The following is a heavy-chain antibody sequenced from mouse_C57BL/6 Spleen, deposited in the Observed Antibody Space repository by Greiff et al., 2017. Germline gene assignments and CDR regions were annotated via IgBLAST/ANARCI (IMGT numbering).Heavy chain of an antibody. V-gene: IGHV1-55*01. Sequence: QVQLKQPGAELVKPGASVKMSCKASGYTFTSYWITWVKQRPGQGLEWIGDIYPGSGSTNYNEKFKSKATLTVDTSSSTAYMQLSSLTSEDSAVYYGARGVYYGSTRGYAMDYWGQGTSVTVSS. CDR1: GYTFTSYW. J-gene: IGHJ4*01. CDR2: IYPGSGST. CDR3: ARGVYYGSTRGYAMDY. D-gene: IGHD1-1*01.